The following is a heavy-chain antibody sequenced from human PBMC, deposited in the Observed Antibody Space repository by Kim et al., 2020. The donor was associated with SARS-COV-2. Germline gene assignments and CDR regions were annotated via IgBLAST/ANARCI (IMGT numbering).Heavy chain of an antibody. CDR3: AKAAGFKWNDIGIYYFDY. J-gene: IGHJ4*02. CDR2: ISGSGGST. Sequence: GGSLRLSCAASGFTFSSYAMSWVRQAPGKGLEWVSAISGSGGSTYYADSVKGRFTISRDNSKNTVFLHMSSLRVDDTAVYYCAKAAGFKWNDIGIYYFDYWGQGPPVTVPS. CDR1: GFTFSSYA. V-gene: IGHV3-23*01. D-gene: IGHD1-20*01.